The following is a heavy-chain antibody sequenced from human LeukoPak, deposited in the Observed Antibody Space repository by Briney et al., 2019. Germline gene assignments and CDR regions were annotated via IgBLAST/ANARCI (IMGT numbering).Heavy chain of an antibody. V-gene: IGHV4-34*01. Sequence: PSETLSLTCAVYGGSFSGYYWSWLRQPPGKGLEWVGEINHSGSTNYNPSLKSRVTISGDTSKNQFSLKLSSVTAADTAVYYCARGLLEPGSHYYDSSGYLGTYFDYWGQGTLVTVSS. J-gene: IGHJ4*02. CDR3: ARGLLEPGSHYYDSSGYLGTYFDY. CDR1: GGSFSGYY. CDR2: INHSGST. D-gene: IGHD3-22*01.